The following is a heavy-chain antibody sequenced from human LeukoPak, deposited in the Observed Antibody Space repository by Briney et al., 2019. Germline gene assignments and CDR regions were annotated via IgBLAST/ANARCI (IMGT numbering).Heavy chain of an antibody. Sequence: SETLSLTCTVSGGSISSSSYYWGWIRQPPGKGLEWIGYIYYRGSTYYNPSLKSRVTISVDTSKNQFSLKLSSVTAADTAVYYCARLVGSSWYHEVLLGRDYWGQGTLVTVSS. D-gene: IGHD6-13*01. CDR1: GGSISSSSYY. V-gene: IGHV4-39*01. CDR3: ARLVGSSWYHEVLLGRDY. CDR2: IYYRGST. J-gene: IGHJ4*02.